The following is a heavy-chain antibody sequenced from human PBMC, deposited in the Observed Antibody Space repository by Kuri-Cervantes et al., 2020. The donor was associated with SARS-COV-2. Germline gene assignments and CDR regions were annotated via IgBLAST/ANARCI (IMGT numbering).Heavy chain of an antibody. Sequence: SETLSLTCTVSGDSVTSGGYCWGWFRQPPGKGLEWIGYVYYSGSTNYYSSLRSEATISVDTSKNQFSLNLASVTAADTAVYHCARLRRLNRDWFATGYYMDVWGKGTKVTVSS. D-gene: IGHD3-9*01. CDR1: GDSVTSGGYC. V-gene: IGHV4-61*08. J-gene: IGHJ6*03. CDR3: ARLRRLNRDWFATGYYMDV. CDR2: VYYSGST.